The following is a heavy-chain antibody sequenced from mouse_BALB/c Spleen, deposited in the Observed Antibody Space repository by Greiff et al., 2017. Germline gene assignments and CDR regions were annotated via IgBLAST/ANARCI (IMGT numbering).Heavy chain of an antibody. Sequence: QVQLKESGAELARPGASVKLSCKASGYTFTSYWMQWVKQRPGQGLEWIGAIYPGDGDTRYTQKFKGKATLTADKSSSTAYMQLSSLASEDSAVYYCALGNLTVYYFDYWGQGTTLTVSS. V-gene: IGHV1-87*01. CDR1: GYTFTSYW. CDR2: IYPGDGDT. J-gene: IGHJ2*01. CDR3: ALGNLTVYYFDY. D-gene: IGHD4-1*01.